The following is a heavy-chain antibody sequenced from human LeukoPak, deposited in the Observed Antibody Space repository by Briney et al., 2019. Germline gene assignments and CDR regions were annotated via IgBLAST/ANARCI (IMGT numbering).Heavy chain of an antibody. CDR1: GFTFSSYA. V-gene: IGHV3-23*01. CDR3: AKDLIASYYDFWSGHEACDY. Sequence: GGSLRLSCAASGFTFSSYAMSWVRQAPGKGLEWVSAISGSGGSTYYADSVKGRFTISRDNSKNTLYLQMNSLRAEDTAVYYCAKDLIASYYDFWSGHEACDYWGQGTLVTVSS. J-gene: IGHJ4*02. CDR2: ISGSGGST. D-gene: IGHD3-3*01.